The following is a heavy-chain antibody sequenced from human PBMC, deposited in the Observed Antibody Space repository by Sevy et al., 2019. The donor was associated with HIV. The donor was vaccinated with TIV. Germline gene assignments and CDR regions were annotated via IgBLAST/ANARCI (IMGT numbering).Heavy chain of an antibody. Sequence: SETLSLTCAVYGGSFSGYYWSWIRQPPGKGLEWIGEINHSGSTNYNPSLKSRVTISVDTSKNQFSLKLSSVTAADTAVYYCAREERTQQLPYWEYWGQGTLVTVSS. V-gene: IGHV4-34*01. J-gene: IGHJ4*02. CDR3: AREERTQQLPYWEY. CDR1: GGSFSGYY. CDR2: INHSGST. D-gene: IGHD6-13*01.